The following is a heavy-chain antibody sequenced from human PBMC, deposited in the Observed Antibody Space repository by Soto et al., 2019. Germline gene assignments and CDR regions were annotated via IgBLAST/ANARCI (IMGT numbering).Heavy chain of an antibody. J-gene: IGHJ4*02. V-gene: IGHV3-NL1*01. CDR3: AKDRELLVGYFDY. CDR1: GFIFSSYG. Sequence: GGSLRLSCAASGFIFSSYGMHWVRQAPGKGLECVSTIFGDASNTKYADSVKGWFTISRDNSKNTLYLQMNSLRAEDTAVYYCAKDRELLVGYFDYWGQGTLVTVSS. D-gene: IGHD1-26*01. CDR2: IFGDASNT.